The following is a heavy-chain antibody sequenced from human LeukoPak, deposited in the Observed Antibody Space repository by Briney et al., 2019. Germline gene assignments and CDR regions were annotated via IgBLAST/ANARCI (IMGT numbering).Heavy chain of an antibody. V-gene: IGHV1-2*02. CDR2: INPNSGGT. CDR3: ARRGIAARPDYYYYMDV. D-gene: IGHD6-6*01. CDR1: GYTFTGYY. J-gene: IGHJ6*03. Sequence: ASVKVSCKASGYTFTGYYMHWVRQAPGQGLEWMGWINPNSGGTNYAQKFQGRVTMTRDPSISTAYMELIRLRSDDTAVYYCARRGIAARPDYYYYMDVWGKGTTVTVSS.